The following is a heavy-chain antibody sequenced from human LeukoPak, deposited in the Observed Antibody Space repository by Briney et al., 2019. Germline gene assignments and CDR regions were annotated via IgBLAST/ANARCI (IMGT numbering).Heavy chain of an antibody. V-gene: IGHV1-18*01. D-gene: IGHD2-15*01. J-gene: IGHJ3*02. CDR3: ARAAYCSAGSCYPYDAFDI. Sequence: ASVKVSCKASGYTFTSYGISWVRQAPGQGLEWMGWISAYNGNTNYAQKLQGRVTMTTDTSTSTAYMELRSLRSDDTAVYYCARAAYCSAGSCYPYDAFDIWGQGTMVTVSS. CDR2: ISAYNGNT. CDR1: GYTFTSYG.